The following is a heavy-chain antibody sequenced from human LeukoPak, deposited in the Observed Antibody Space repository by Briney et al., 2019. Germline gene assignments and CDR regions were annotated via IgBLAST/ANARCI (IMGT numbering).Heavy chain of an antibody. CDR3: ARGGYSSSWLNY. CDR1: GGSISSFY. V-gene: IGHV4-59*12. Sequence: SETLSLTCTVSGGSISSFYWSWIRQPPGKGLEWIGNIYYTGSTNYNPSLKSRVTISVDTSKNQFSLKLSSVTAADTAVYYCARGGYSSSWLNYWGHGTLVTVSS. J-gene: IGHJ4*01. D-gene: IGHD6-13*01. CDR2: IYYTGST.